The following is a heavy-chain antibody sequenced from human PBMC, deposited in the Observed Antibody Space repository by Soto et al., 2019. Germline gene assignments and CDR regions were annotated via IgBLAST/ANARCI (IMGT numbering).Heavy chain of an antibody. CDR3: ARKNPSAAAGTPRNPLKWYYFDY. CDR1: GGSISSSSYY. D-gene: IGHD6-13*01. CDR2: IYYSGST. J-gene: IGHJ4*02. V-gene: IGHV4-39*01. Sequence: QLQLQESGPGLVKPSETLSLTCTVSGGSISSSSYYWGWIRQPPGKGLEWIGSIYYSGSTYYNPSLKSRVTISVDTSKNQFSLKLSSVTAADTAVYYCARKNPSAAAGTPRNPLKWYYFDYWGQGTLVTVSS.